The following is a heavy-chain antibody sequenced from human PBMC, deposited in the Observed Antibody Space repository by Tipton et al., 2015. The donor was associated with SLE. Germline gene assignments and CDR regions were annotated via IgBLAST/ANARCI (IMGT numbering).Heavy chain of an antibody. V-gene: IGHV4-34*01. J-gene: IGHJ2*01. D-gene: IGHD1-14*01. CDR1: GGSFGGYY. CDR2: INHGGST. CDR3: ARDRRGWYFDL. Sequence: TLSLTCPIYGGSFGGYYWSWIRQPPGKGLEWIGEINHGGSTNYNPSLKSRVTISVDTSKNQFSLKLSSVTAADTAVYYCARDRRGWYFDLWGRGTLVTVSS.